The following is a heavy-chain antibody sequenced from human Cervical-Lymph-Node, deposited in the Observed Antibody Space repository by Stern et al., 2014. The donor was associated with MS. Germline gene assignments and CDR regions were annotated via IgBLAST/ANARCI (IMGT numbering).Heavy chain of an antibody. J-gene: IGHJ6*02. CDR1: GFTFSSYG. Sequence: DQLVESGGGVVQPGRSLRLSCAASGFTFSSYGMHLVRPAPGKGLEWVAVTWYDGSNKYYADSVKGRFTISRDNSKNTLDLQMNSLRAEDTAVYFCARGSSSSYYYYYGMDVWGQGTTVTVSS. CDR3: ARGSSSSYYYYYGMDV. D-gene: IGHD6-6*01. CDR2: TWYDGSNK. V-gene: IGHV3-33*01.